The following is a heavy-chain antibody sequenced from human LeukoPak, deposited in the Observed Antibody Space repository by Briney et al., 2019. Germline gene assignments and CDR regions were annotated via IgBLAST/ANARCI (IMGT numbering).Heavy chain of an antibody. CDR2: INPNSGGT. CDR3: ARDQDKRYSSGQTGAY. Sequence: GASVKVSCKASGYTFTGYYMHWVRQAPGQGLEWMGWINPNSGGTKYAQKFQGRVTMTRDTSISTAFMELSRLSSDDTAEYYCARDQDKRYSSGQTGAYWGQGTLVTVSS. V-gene: IGHV1-2*02. CDR1: GYTFTGYY. J-gene: IGHJ4*02. D-gene: IGHD6-25*01.